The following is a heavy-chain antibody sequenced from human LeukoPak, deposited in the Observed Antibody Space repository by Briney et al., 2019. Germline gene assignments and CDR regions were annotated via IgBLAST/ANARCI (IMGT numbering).Heavy chain of an antibody. CDR1: GGSISSGTYY. CDR2: IYYSGST. D-gene: IGHD3-22*01. Sequence: SETLSLTCTVSGGSISSGTYYWGWIRQPPGKGLEWIGYIYYSGSTNYNPSLKSRVTISVDTSKNQFSLKLSSVTAADTAVYYCARESGVYDRGVRWFDPWGQGTLVTVSS. CDR3: ARESGVYDRGVRWFDP. V-gene: IGHV4-61*01. J-gene: IGHJ5*02.